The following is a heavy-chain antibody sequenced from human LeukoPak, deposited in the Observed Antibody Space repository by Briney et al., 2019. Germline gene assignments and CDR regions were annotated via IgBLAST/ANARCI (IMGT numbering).Heavy chain of an antibody. CDR1: GFAFSTYA. Sequence: GGSLRLSCAASGFAFSTYAMSWVRQAPGKGLEWVAAISATDRRTYYADSVKGRFTISRDNAKNSLYLQMNSLRAEDTAVYYCARDGDIVVVVAAIDYWGQGTLVTVSS. J-gene: IGHJ4*02. CDR2: ISATDRRT. V-gene: IGHV3-23*01. D-gene: IGHD2-15*01. CDR3: ARDGDIVVVVAAIDY.